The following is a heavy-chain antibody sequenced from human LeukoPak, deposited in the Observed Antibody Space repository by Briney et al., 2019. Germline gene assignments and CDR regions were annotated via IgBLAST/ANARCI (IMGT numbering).Heavy chain of an antibody. CDR1: GYTLTGYY. CDR3: ARAPLADPPPNDSSSYISNNYYHMDV. J-gene: IGHJ6*03. Sequence: ASVKVSCKASGYTLTGYYIHWVRQAPGQGLEWMGWISAYSGYTHYAQNFQGRVTMTTDASTTTAYMELKGLRSDDTASYYCARAPLADPPPNDSSSYISNNYYHMDVWGKGTTVTVSS. V-gene: IGHV1-18*04. CDR2: ISAYSGYT. D-gene: IGHD4-11*01.